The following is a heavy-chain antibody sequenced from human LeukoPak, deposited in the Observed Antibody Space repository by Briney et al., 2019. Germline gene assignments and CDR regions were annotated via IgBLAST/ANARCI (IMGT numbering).Heavy chain of an antibody. Sequence: SETLSLTCTVSGGSISSSSYYWGWIRQPPGKGLEWIGSIYYSGSTYYNPSLKSRVTISVDTSKNQFSLKLSSVTAAETAVYYCARAVRGGGSSNYFGYWGQGTLVTVSS. CDR3: ARAVRGGGSSNYFGY. V-gene: IGHV4-39*07. CDR1: GGSISSSSYY. J-gene: IGHJ4*02. D-gene: IGHD2-15*01. CDR2: IYYSGST.